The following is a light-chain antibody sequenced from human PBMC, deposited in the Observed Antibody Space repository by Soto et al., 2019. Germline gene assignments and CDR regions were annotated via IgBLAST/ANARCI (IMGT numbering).Light chain of an antibody. CDR2: EVS. V-gene: IGLV2-14*01. J-gene: IGLJ1*01. CDR1: RSNVGAFNF. CDR3: SSYVTTSARV. Sequence: QSALTQPASVSGSPGQSITISCTGTRSNVGAFNFVSWYQQHAGKAPKLIIFEVSNRPSGVSNRFSGSKSGNTASLTISGLQAEDEADYYCSSYVTTSARVFGTGTQLTVL.